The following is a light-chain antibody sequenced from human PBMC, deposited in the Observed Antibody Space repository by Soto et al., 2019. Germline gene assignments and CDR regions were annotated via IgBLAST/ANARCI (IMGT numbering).Light chain of an antibody. CDR1: QSISIW. Sequence: DIQMTQSPSTLSASVGDRVTITCRASQSISIWLDWYQQKPGKAPKLLVYDASSLESGVPSRFSGSGSGTEFILTISSLHHDDLANYCCQQYNSYWTFGQGTKVEIK. J-gene: IGKJ1*01. CDR2: DAS. V-gene: IGKV1-5*01. CDR3: QQYNSYWT.